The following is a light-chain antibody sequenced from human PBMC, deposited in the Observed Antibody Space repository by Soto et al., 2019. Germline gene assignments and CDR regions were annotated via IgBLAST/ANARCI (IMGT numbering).Light chain of an antibody. CDR1: QSISSY. CDR3: QQSYSTPPLT. J-gene: IGKJ4*01. V-gene: IGKV1-39*01. CDR2: AAS. Sequence: DIQMTQSPSSLSASVGDRVTITCRASQSISSYLNWYQQKPGKAPKLLIYAASSLQSGVPSRFSGSGSGTDFTLTISCLQPEDFATYYCQQSYSTPPLTFGGGTKVDIK.